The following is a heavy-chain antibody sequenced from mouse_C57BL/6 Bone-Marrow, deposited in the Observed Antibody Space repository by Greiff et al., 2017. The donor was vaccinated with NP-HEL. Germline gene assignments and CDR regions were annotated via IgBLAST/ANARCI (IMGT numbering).Heavy chain of an antibody. D-gene: IGHD1-1*01. V-gene: IGHV1-59*01. CDR2: IDPSDSYT. J-gene: IGHJ3*01. Sequence: VQLQQPGAELVRPGTSVKLSCKASGYTFTSYWMHWVKQRPGQGLEWIGVIDPSDSYTNYNQKFKGKATLTVDTSSSTAYMQLSSLTSEDSAVYYCARGVITSRFAYGGRGTGVTVTA. CDR1: GYTFTSYW. CDR3: ARGVITSRFAY.